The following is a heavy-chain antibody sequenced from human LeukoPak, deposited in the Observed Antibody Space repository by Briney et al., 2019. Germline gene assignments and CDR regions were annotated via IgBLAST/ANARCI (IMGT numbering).Heavy chain of an antibody. J-gene: IGHJ5*02. Sequence: GGSLRLSCAASGFTFSSYAMSWVRQAPGKGLEWVSAISGSGGSTYYADSVKGRFTISRDNSKYTLYLQMNSLRAEDTAVYYCAKDGGYRVRNNWFDPWGQGTLVTVSS. CDR1: GFTFSSYA. D-gene: IGHD2-15*01. CDR2: ISGSGGST. V-gene: IGHV3-23*01. CDR3: AKDGGYRVRNNWFDP.